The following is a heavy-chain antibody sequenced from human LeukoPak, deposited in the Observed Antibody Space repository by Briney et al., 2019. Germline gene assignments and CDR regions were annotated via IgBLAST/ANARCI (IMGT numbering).Heavy chain of an antibody. CDR3: ARVGYPTQRRVLSAVTIPTAGAFDV. Sequence: PSETLSLTCTVSGGSISSYYWSWIRQPPGKGLEWIGDIYHTGSTTYNPSLKSRVTTSVDTSKKQFSLRLSSVTAADTAVYYCARVGYPTQRRVLSAVTIPTAGAFDVWGQGTLVTVSS. V-gene: IGHV4-34*01. J-gene: IGHJ3*01. CDR1: GGSISSYY. D-gene: IGHD4-17*01. CDR2: IYHTGST.